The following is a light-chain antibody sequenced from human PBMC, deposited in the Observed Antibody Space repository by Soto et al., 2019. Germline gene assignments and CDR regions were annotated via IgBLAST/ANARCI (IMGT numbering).Light chain of an antibody. V-gene: IGKV3D-15*01. CDR3: QQYNNWPWT. Sequence: EIGMTQSPATLSVSPGKEATLSCSASQSVSSSYLAWYQQKPGQAPRLLIYGASSRATGIPDRFSGSGSGTDFSLTISSLEPEDFAVYYCQQYNNWPWTFGQGTKVDIK. CDR2: GAS. J-gene: IGKJ1*01. CDR1: QSVSSSY.